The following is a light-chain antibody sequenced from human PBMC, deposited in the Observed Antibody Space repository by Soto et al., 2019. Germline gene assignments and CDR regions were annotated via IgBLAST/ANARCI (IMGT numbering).Light chain of an antibody. CDR1: QSINNW. CDR3: HQYSSDST. CDR2: RAS. Sequence: DIRMTQSPSTLSASVGDRVTITCRASQSINNWLAWYQQKPGKAPKLLIYRASSLENGVPSRFSGRGSGTEFIFTIASLQPDDFATYYGHQYSSDSTFGQGPKVEIK. J-gene: IGKJ1*01. V-gene: IGKV1-5*03.